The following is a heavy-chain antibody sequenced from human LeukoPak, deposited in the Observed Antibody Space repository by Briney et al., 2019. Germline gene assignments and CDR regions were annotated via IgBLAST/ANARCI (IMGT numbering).Heavy chain of an antibody. J-gene: IGHJ4*02. CDR1: GLTGSHNY. V-gene: IGHV3-15*01. CDR3: ATGGFYFDY. Sequence: GGSLRLSCAASGLTGSHNYVSWVRQAPGKGLEWVGRIKSKVDGETIEYAAPVKGRFTISRDDLKNTVYLQMNSLTPDDTAVYYCATGGFYFDYWGQGTLVIVTS. CDR2: IKSKVDGETI.